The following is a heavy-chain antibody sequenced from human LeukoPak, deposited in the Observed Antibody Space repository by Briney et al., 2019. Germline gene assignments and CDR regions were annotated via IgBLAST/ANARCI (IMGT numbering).Heavy chain of an antibody. Sequence: GGSLRLSCAASGFTLSSHSMNWVRQAPGKGLEWVSSISSSSSYIYYADSVKGRFTISRDNAKNSLYLQMNSLRAEDTAVYYCARDGLWFGELSNWFDPWGQGTLVTVSS. CDR3: ARDGLWFGELSNWFDP. CDR2: ISSSSSYI. CDR1: GFTLSSHS. J-gene: IGHJ5*02. V-gene: IGHV3-21*01. D-gene: IGHD3-10*01.